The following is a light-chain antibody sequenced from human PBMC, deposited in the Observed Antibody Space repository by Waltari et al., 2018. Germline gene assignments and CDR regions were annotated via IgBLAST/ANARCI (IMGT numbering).Light chain of an antibody. Sequence: DLQLTQSPSTLSASVGDRVTITCRASESISSYLAWYQQKPGKAPKLLIYKAFTLESGVPSRFSGGRSGADFTLTISSLQPDDFATYYCQQYRNYSPLTFGGGTRVEIE. CDR2: KAF. CDR3: QQYRNYSPLT. CDR1: ESISSY. J-gene: IGKJ4*01. V-gene: IGKV1-5*03.